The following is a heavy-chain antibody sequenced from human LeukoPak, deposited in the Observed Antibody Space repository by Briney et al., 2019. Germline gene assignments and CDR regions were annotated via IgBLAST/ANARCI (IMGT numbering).Heavy chain of an antibody. CDR3: AKDMRGLYSGNFDD. V-gene: IGHV3-9*01. CDR2: ISWNSGSI. Sequence: GRSLRLSCAASGFTFDDYAMHWVRQAPGKGLEWVSGISWNSGSIGYADSVKGRFTISRDNAKNSLYLQMNSLRAEDTALYYCAKDMRGLYSGNFDDWGQGTLVTVPS. D-gene: IGHD5-12*01. J-gene: IGHJ4*02. CDR1: GFTFDDYA.